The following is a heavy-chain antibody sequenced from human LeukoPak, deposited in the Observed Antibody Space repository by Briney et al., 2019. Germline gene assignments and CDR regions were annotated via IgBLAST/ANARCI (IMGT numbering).Heavy chain of an antibody. V-gene: IGHV3-48*02. D-gene: IGHD4-17*01. J-gene: IGHJ4*02. CDR1: GFTFSSYS. CDR3: ARDLSGPVTTGSFDY. CDR2: ISSSSSTI. Sequence: GGSLRLSCAASGFTFSSYSMNWVSQAPGKGLEWVSYISSSSSTIYYADSVKGRFTISRDNAKNSLYLQMNSLRDEDTAVYYCARDLSGPVTTGSFDYWGQGTLVTVSS.